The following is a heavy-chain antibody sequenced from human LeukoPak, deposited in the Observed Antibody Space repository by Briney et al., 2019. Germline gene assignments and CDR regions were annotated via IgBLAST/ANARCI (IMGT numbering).Heavy chain of an antibody. D-gene: IGHD3-22*01. CDR1: GFSFGRYE. CDR3: AKDFPHYYESSHGMDA. V-gene: IGHV3-48*03. CDR2: ISTTGSTV. J-gene: IGHJ6*02. Sequence: PGGSLRLSCAASGFSFGRYEMNWVRQAPGKGLEWVSYISTTGSTVYYADSVEGRFTMSRDNAKNLLYLQMNSLIAEDAAVYYRAKDFPHYYESSHGMDALGQGTTVTGS.